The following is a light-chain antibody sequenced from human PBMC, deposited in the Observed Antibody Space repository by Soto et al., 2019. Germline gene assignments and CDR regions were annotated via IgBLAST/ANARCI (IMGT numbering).Light chain of an antibody. CDR2: DAT. CDR3: EVWPSPADFFV. J-gene: IGLJ1*01. Sequence: SYELTQPPSVSVAPGQTARITCGGDKIGSKIVHWYKQRPGQAPVAVVFDATDRPSGIPDRISASRSGDTATLTISRVDAGGGADYYCEVWPSPADFFVFGSGTKVPVL. V-gene: IGLV3-21*02. CDR1: KIGSKI.